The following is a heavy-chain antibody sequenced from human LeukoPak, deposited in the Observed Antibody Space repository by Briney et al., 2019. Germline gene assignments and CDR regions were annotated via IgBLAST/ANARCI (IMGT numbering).Heavy chain of an antibody. J-gene: IGHJ4*02. CDR1: GFTFSNYG. CDR3: ARVWKGNYYDY. V-gene: IGHV3-23*01. D-gene: IGHD1-1*01. Sequence: GGSLRLSCAASGFTFSNYGMSWVRQAPGKGLEWISGISGTGGSTYYADSVKGRFTIFRDNSKNTLYLQMNSLRAEDTAIYYCARVWKGNYYDYWGQGTPVTVPS. CDR2: ISGTGGST.